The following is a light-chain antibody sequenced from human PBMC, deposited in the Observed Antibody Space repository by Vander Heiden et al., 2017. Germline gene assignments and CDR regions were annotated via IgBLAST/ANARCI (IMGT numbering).Light chain of an antibody. CDR3: QQSDSTPRT. Sequence: DIQMTQSPSSLSASVGDRVTITCRASQSISNYLNWYQQKPGKAPKLLIYAASSLQRGVPSRFSGSGSGTDFTLTISRLQPEDFAPYYCQQSDSTPRTFGQGTKVXVK. CDR2: AAS. J-gene: IGKJ1*01. CDR1: QSISNY. V-gene: IGKV1-39*01.